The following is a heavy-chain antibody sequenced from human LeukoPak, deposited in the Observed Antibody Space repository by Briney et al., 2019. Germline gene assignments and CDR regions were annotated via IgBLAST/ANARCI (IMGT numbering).Heavy chain of an antibody. CDR2: IYTSGST. CDR1: ACSISSGSYY. Sequence: PSETLSLTCTVSACSISSGSYYWSWLRQPAGKGLERIWRIYTSGSTNYNPSLKSRATISVDTSKNQFSLKLSSVIAADTAVYYCARDGYYDFWSGSHYYYGMDVWGQGTTITVSS. J-gene: IGHJ6*02. D-gene: IGHD3-3*01. CDR3: ARDGYYDFWSGSHYYYGMDV. V-gene: IGHV4-61*02.